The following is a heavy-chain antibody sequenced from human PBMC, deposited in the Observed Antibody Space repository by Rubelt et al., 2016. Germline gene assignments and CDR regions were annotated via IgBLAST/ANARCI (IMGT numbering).Heavy chain of an antibody. Sequence: QLQLQESGPGLVKPSETLSLTCTVSGGSISSSSYYWGWIRQPPGKGLEWIGSIYYSGSTYYNPSPMRGAPLSVDTSKNQFSLRLSSVTAADTAVYSCAPSAPFSSGYKYNWFDPWGQGTLVTVSS. CDR1: GGSISSSSYY. D-gene: IGHD3-22*01. J-gene: IGHJ5*02. CDR2: IYYSGST. V-gene: IGHV4-39*01. CDR3: APSAPFSSGYKYNWFDP.